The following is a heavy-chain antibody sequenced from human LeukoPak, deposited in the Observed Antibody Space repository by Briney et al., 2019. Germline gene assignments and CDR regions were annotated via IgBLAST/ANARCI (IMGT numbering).Heavy chain of an antibody. V-gene: IGHV4-31*03. CDR3: ARYDNEVVVEVPYDAFDI. D-gene: IGHD2-21*01. Sequence: SETLSLTCTVSGGSISSGGYYWSWIRQHPGKGLEWIGYIYYSGSTYYNPSHKSRVTISVDTSKNQFSLKLSSVTAADTAVYYCARYDNEVVVEVPYDAFDIWGQGTMVTVSS. CDR1: GGSISSGGYY. CDR2: IYYSGST. J-gene: IGHJ3*02.